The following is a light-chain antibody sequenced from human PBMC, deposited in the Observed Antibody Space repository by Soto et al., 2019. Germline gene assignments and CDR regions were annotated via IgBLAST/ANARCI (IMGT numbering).Light chain of an antibody. CDR2: KAS. CDR1: QSISTW. Sequence: DIQMTQSPSTLSASVGDKVTITCRASQSISTWLAWYQQKPGKAPKLLIYKASSLESGVPSRFSGSGSGTEFPLSHRCLQPDDLTSYDCEQYNTYPLTFGGGTNVDSK. CDR3: EQYNTYPLT. J-gene: IGKJ4*01. V-gene: IGKV1-5*03.